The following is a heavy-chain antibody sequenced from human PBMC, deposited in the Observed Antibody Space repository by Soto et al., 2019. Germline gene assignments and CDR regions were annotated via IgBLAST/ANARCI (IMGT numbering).Heavy chain of an antibody. CDR3: ARHHYGDYQHYDY. CDR1: GYTFTGYG. D-gene: IGHD4-17*01. Sequence: ASVKLSCKASGYTFTGYGISWVRQAPGQGLEWMGWISAYNGNTNYAQRLQGRVTMTTDTSTSTAYMELRSLRSDDTAVYYCARHHYGDYQHYDYWGQGTLVTVSS. CDR2: ISAYNGNT. V-gene: IGHV1-18*01. J-gene: IGHJ4*02.